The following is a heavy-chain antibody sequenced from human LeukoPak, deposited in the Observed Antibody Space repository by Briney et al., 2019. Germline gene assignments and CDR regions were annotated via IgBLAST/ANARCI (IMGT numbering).Heavy chain of an antibody. CDR3: ARVVLGVVGTSYDGFDI. CDR1: GFTVSANF. J-gene: IGHJ3*02. V-gene: IGHV3-53*01. D-gene: IGHD1-26*01. Sequence: PGGSLRLSCAVSGFTVSANFMSWFRQAPGKGLEWVSVIYAGGDTYYADSVKGRFTISRDNSKNTLFLQMNNLGAEDTAIYYCARVVLGVVGTSYDGFDIWAKGQWSPFPQ. CDR2: IYAGGDT.